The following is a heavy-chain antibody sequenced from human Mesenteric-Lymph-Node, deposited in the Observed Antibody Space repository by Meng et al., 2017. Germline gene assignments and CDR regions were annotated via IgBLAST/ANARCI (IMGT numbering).Heavy chain of an antibody. J-gene: IGHJ4*02. CDR2: IYSSGST. CDR1: GGSISSGGYP. D-gene: IGHD4-11*01. Sequence: QVQLQESGPGLVEPSQTLSLTCTVSGGSISSGGYPWTWIRQRPGKGLEWIGYIYSSGSTYYNPSLKSRLTISIDTSKNQFSLKLSSVTAADTAVYYCARIGRNSYSFGYFDFWGQGTLVTVSS. CDR3: ARIGRNSYSFGYFDF. V-gene: IGHV4-31*03.